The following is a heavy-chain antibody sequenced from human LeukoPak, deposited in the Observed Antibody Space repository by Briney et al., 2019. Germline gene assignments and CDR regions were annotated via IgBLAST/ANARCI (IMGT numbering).Heavy chain of an antibody. V-gene: IGHV4-34*01. CDR2: INHSGST. Sequence: PSETLSLTCAVYGGSFSGYYWSWIRQPPGKGLEWIGEINHSGSTNYNPSLKSRVTISVDTSKNQFSLTLSSVTAADTAVYYCARGSFYSSGCYQESALYYFDYWGQGTLVTVSS. CDR1: GGSFSGYY. J-gene: IGHJ4*02. CDR3: ARGSFYSSGCYQESALYYFDY. D-gene: IGHD6-19*01.